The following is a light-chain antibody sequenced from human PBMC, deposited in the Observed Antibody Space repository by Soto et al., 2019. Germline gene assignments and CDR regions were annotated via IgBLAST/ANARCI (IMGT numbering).Light chain of an antibody. CDR2: LEGSGSY. J-gene: IGLJ2*01. CDR3: ETWDSNTRI. V-gene: IGLV4-60*03. Sequence: QLVLTQSSSASASLGSSVKLTCTLVSGHSSYTIAWHQQQPGKAPRYLMKLEGSGSYNKGSGVPDRFSGSSSGADRYLTISNLQSDDESDYYCETWDSNTRIFGGGTQLTVL. CDR1: SGHSSYT.